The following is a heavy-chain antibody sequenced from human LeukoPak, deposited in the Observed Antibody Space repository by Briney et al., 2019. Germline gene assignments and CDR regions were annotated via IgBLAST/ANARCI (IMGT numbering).Heavy chain of an antibody. CDR3: ARGPLIGEHYHYYMDV. D-gene: IGHD7-27*01. CDR1: GYSFSTFA. J-gene: IGHJ6*03. CDR2: MNPNTGKT. V-gene: IGHV1-8*03. Sequence: GAAVKVSCKASGYSFSTFAINWVRQAPGQGLEWMGWMNPNTGKTGYAQRFQGRVTITGNTSISTVDMGLSSLTSDDTAVYYCARGPLIGEHYHYYMDVWGKGTTVTVS.